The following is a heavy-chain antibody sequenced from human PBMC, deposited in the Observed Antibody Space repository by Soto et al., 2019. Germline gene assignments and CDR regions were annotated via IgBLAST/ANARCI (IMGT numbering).Heavy chain of an antibody. CDR2: IYHSGST. V-gene: IGHV4-30-2*01. CDR3: ARSVGDYYYGMDV. Sequence: SETLSLTCAVSGGSISSGGYSWSWIRQPPGKGLEWIGYIYHSGSTYYNPSLRSRVTISVDASKNQFSVKVSSVTATDTAVYYCARSVGDYYYGMDVWGQGTTVTVSS. J-gene: IGHJ6*02. CDR1: GGSISSGGYS. D-gene: IGHD1-26*01.